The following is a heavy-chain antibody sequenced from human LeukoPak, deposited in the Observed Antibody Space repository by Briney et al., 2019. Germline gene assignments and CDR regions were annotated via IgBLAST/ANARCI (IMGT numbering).Heavy chain of an antibody. CDR3: ARDRCSSTSCYNKAFDI. CDR1: GGSISSYY. V-gene: IGHV4-59*01. D-gene: IGHD2-2*02. J-gene: IGHJ3*02. CDR2: IYYSGST. Sequence: TSETLSLTCTVSGGSISSYYWSWIRQPPGKGLEWIGYIYYSGSTNYNPSLKSRVTISVDTSKNQFSLKLSSVTAADTAVYYCARDRCSSTSCYNKAFDIWGQGTMVTVSS.